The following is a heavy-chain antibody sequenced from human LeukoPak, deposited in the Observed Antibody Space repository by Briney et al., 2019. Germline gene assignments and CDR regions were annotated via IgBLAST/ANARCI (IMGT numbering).Heavy chain of an antibody. CDR1: GFTFSDYY. CDR3: AREESGSYPSYFDH. Sequence: GGSLRLSCAASGFTFSDYYMSWIRQAPGKGLEWVSYISSSGSTIYYADSVKGRFTISRDNAKNSLYLQMNSLRAEDTAVYYCAREESGSYPSYFDHWGQGTLVTVSS. V-gene: IGHV3-11*04. J-gene: IGHJ4*02. D-gene: IGHD1-26*01. CDR2: ISSSGSTI.